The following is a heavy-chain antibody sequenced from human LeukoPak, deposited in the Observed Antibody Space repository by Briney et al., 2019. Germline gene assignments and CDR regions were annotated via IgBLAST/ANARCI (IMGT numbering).Heavy chain of an antibody. CDR2: INDNGSEK. D-gene: IGHD6-19*01. J-gene: IGHJ4*02. CDR3: ARGVVYSSGWETFDY. CDR1: GFTFSTYW. V-gene: IGHV3-7*02. Sequence: GGSLRLSCAASGFTFSTYWMSWVRQAPGKRLEWVANINDNGSEKYYVDSVKGRFTISRDNAKNSLYLQMNSLRAEDTAVYYCARGVVYSSGWETFDYWGQGTLVTVSS.